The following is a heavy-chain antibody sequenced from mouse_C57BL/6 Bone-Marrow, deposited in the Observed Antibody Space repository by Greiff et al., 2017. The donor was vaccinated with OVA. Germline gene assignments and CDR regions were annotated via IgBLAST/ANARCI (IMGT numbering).Heavy chain of an antibody. J-gene: IGHJ4*01. V-gene: IGHV5-12*01. CDR2: ISNGGGST. CDR3: ARQGSTMVTTSAMDY. CDR1: GFTFSDYY. D-gene: IGHD2-2*01. Sequence: DVKLVESGGGLVQPGGSLKLSCAASGFTFSDYYMYWVRQTPEKRLEWVAYISNGGGSTYYPDTVKGRFTISRDNAKNTLYLQMSRLKSEDTAMYYCARQGSTMVTTSAMDYWGQGTSVTVSS.